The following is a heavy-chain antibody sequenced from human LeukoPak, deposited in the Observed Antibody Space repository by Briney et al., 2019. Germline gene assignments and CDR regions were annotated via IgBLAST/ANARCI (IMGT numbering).Heavy chain of an antibody. Sequence: SGGSLRLSCAASGFTFSKYSMTWVRQAPGKGMEWVSYISSTSSIIHYADSVKGRFTISRDNAKNTLYLQMSSLRAEDTAVYYCARDFLHLGGWGQGTMVTVSS. CDR3: ARDFLHLGG. CDR1: GFTFSKYS. D-gene: IGHD3-16*01. CDR2: ISSTSSII. J-gene: IGHJ3*01. V-gene: IGHV3-48*04.